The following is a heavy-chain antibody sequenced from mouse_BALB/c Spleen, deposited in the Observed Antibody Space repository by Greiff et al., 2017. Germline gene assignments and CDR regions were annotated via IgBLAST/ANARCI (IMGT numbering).Heavy chain of an antibody. CDR3: ARVDSSGYYYAMDY. Sequence: VQLQQSGAELVKPGASVKLSCTASGFNIKDTYMHWVKQRPEQGLEWIGRIDPANGNTKYDPKFQGKATITADTSSNTAYLQLSSLTSEDTAVYYCARVDSSGYYYAMDYWGQGTSVTVSS. J-gene: IGHJ4*01. CDR2: IDPANGNT. D-gene: IGHD3-2*01. V-gene: IGHV14-3*02. CDR1: GFNIKDTY.